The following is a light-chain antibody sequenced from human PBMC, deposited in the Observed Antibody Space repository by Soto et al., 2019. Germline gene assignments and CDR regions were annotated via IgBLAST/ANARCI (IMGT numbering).Light chain of an antibody. CDR3: QQYAHWPQGA. CDR1: QSVSSS. J-gene: IGKJ1*01. Sequence: EIVVTQSPATLSVSPGERVTLSCRASQSVSSSLAWYQQRPGQAPRLLIYDTSTRAAGIAARFSGSGSGTEFTLTISSLQSEDSSVYYCQQYAHWPQGAFGQGTPVQIK. V-gene: IGKV3-15*01. CDR2: DTS.